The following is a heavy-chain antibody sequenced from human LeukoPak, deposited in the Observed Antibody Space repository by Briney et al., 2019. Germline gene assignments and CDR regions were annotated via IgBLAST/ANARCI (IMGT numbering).Heavy chain of an antibody. CDR3: ARDEAVNIVATPYWYFDL. J-gene: IGHJ2*01. CDR2: ITSSSSYI. CDR1: GFSFISYT. V-gene: IGHV3-21*01. D-gene: IGHD5-12*01. Sequence: PGGSLRLSCAASGFSFISYTMNWVRQAPGKGLEWVSSITSSSSYIYYADSVKGRFTISRDNAKNSLYLQMNSLRAEDTAVYYCARDEAVNIVATPYWYFDLWGRGTLVTVSS.